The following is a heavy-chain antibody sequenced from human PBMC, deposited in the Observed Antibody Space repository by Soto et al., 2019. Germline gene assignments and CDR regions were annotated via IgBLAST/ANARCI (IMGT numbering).Heavy chain of an antibody. V-gene: IGHV4-39*01. J-gene: IGHJ4*02. Sequence: AETLSLTCTVSGGSVTNSSYYWGWIRQSPGKGLEWIGSVYYRGRSYSKSSVKSRVTISVDTSKNRFSLSLNSVTASDTAVYFCVSQRTTVPTQAYFDYWGPGALVTVSS. D-gene: IGHD4-17*01. CDR2: VYYRGRS. CDR1: GGSVTNSSYY. CDR3: VSQRTTVPTQAYFDY.